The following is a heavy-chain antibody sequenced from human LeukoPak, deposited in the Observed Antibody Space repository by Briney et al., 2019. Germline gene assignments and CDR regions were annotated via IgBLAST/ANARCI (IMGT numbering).Heavy chain of an antibody. Sequence: PSETLSLTCAVYGGSFNGYYWTWIRQPPGKGLEWIGEINHSGSTDYNPSLKSRVTISVDTSKNQFSLKLNSVTAADTVVYYCARGQLRLSNWGQGSLVIVSS. J-gene: IGHJ4*02. V-gene: IGHV4-34*01. D-gene: IGHD6-25*01. CDR3: ARGQLRLSN. CDR2: INHSGST. CDR1: GGSFNGYY.